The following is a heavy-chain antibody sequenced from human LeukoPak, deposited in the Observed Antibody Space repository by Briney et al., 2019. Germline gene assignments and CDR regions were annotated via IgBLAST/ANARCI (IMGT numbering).Heavy chain of an antibody. J-gene: IGHJ4*02. D-gene: IGHD6-19*01. CDR3: AKDIGLVGKAVAAPFDY. V-gene: IGHV3-30*18. Sequence: GGSLRLSCAASGFTFSSYGMHWVRQAPGKGLEWVAVISYDGSNKCYADSVKGRFTISRDNAKNSLYLQMNSLRAEDTALYYCAKDIGLVGKAVAAPFDYWGQGTLVTVSS. CDR1: GFTFSSYG. CDR2: ISYDGSNK.